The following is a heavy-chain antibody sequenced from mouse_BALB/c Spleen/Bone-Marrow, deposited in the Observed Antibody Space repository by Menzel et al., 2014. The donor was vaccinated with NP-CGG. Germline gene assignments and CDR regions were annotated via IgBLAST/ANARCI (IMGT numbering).Heavy chain of an antibody. Sequence: VQLQQPGGGLVQPGGSRKLSCAASGFTFSSFGMHWVRQAPEKGLEWVAYISSGSSTIYYADTVKGRFTISRDNPKNTLFLQMTSLRSEDTAMYYCAREGNYAWFAYWGQGTLVTVSA. CDR3: AREGNYAWFAY. CDR2: ISSGSSTI. V-gene: IGHV5-17*02. D-gene: IGHD2-1*01. J-gene: IGHJ3*01. CDR1: GFTFSSFG.